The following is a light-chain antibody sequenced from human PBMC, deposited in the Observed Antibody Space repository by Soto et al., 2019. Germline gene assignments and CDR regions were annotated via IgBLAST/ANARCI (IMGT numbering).Light chain of an antibody. V-gene: IGKV2-28*01. CDR2: LGS. J-gene: IGKJ2*01. CDR1: QSLLHSNGYNY. Sequence: DIEMTQSPLSLPVTPGEPASISCRSSQSLLHSNGYNYLDWYLQKPGQSPQLLIYLGSNRASGVPDRFSGSGSGTDFTLKISRVEAEDVGVYYCMQALQTLGTFGQGTKLEIK. CDR3: MQALQTLGT.